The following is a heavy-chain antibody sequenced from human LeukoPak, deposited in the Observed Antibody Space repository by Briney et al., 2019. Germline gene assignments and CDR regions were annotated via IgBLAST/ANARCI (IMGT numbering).Heavy chain of an antibody. CDR1: GFAFSNAW. Sequence: PGGSLRLSCAASGFAFSNAWMSWVRQAPGKGXXXXXXXXXKTXXXXXDXAXXXXXRXXXXRXDSKNTLYLQMNSLKTEDTALYYCTTGVMVSSYYYYGMDVWGKGTTVTVSS. CDR3: TTGVMVSSYYYYGMDV. J-gene: IGHJ6*04. CDR2: XXXKTXXXXX. D-gene: IGHD2-21*01. V-gene: IGHV3-15*01.